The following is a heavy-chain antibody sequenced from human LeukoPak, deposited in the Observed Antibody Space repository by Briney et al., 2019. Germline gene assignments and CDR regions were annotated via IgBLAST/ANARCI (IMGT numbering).Heavy chain of an antibody. Sequence: GASVKVSCKASGGTFSSYAISWVRQAPGQGLEWIGRIDPNSGDTSYAQDFQGRVTMTRDTSISTAYMELSRLRSDDTAVYYCARDARVSADYWGQGTLVTVSS. V-gene: IGHV1-2*06. CDR2: IDPNSGDT. D-gene: IGHD1-26*01. J-gene: IGHJ4*02. CDR3: ARDARVSADY. CDR1: GGTFSSYA.